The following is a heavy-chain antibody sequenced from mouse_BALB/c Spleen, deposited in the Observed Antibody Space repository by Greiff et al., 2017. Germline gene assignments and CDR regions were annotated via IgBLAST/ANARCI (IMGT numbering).Heavy chain of an antibody. J-gene: IGHJ4*01. CDR2: ISSGSSTI. V-gene: IGHV5-17*02. D-gene: IGHD1-1*01. CDR3: ARYYGSSYAMDY. Sequence: DVKLVESGGGLVQPGGSRKLSCAASGFTFSSFGMHWVRQAPEKGLEWVAYISSGSSTIYYADTVKGRFTISRDNPKNTLFLQMTSLRSEDTAMYYCARYYGSSYAMDYWGQGTSVTVSS. CDR1: GFTFSSFG.